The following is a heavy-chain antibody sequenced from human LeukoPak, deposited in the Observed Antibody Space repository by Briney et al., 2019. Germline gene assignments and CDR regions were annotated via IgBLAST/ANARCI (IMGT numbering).Heavy chain of an antibody. Sequence: SETLSLTCAVYGGSFSNYYWSWIRQPPGKGLEWIGSMYYSGSSYYNPSLKSRVTISVDTSKNQFSLKLSSVTAADTAVYYCARLHLVSSGWYPMADSWGQGTLVTVSS. CDR1: GGSFSNYY. V-gene: IGHV4-34*01. J-gene: IGHJ4*02. CDR2: MYYSGSS. D-gene: IGHD6-19*01. CDR3: ARLHLVSSGWYPMADS.